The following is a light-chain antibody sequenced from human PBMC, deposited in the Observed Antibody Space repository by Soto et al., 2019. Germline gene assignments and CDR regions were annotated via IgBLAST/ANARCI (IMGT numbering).Light chain of an antibody. J-gene: IGKJ5*01. CDR3: QRRSNWAIT. CDR2: DAS. V-gene: IGKV3-11*01. Sequence: EIVLTQSPATLSLSPGERATLSCRASQSVYSYLAWYQPKPGQAPRLLIYDASNRATGIPARFRGSGSGTGFTLAIRSLQSEDLASYSCQRRSNWAITFGQGTRLEIK. CDR1: QSVYSY.